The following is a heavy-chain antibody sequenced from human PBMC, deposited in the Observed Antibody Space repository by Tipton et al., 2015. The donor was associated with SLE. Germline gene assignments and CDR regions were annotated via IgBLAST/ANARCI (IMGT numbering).Heavy chain of an antibody. V-gene: IGHV3-21*01. CDR2: ISSSSSYI. J-gene: IGHJ4*02. CDR3: ARDLSGWPIDY. Sequence: SLRLSCAASGFTFSSYSMNWVRQAPGKGLEWVSSISSSSSYIYYADSVKGRFTISRDNSKTTLYLQMNSLRAEDTAVYYCARDLSGWPIDYWGQGTLVTVSS. D-gene: IGHD6-19*01. CDR1: GFTFSSYS.